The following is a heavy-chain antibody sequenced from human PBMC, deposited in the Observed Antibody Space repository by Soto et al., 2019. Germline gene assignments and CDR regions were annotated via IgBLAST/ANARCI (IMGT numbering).Heavy chain of an antibody. CDR3: ARSANGGMDV. Sequence: GGSLRLSCTASGFTFSDFYMSWIRQTPGKGLDWISYISGSTSTIYYADSVKGRFTISRDNAKKSVYLQMNSLRAEDTAVYYCARSANGGMDVWGRATTVTVSS. CDR1: GFTFSDFY. V-gene: IGHV3-11*01. J-gene: IGHJ6*02. CDR2: ISGSTSTI.